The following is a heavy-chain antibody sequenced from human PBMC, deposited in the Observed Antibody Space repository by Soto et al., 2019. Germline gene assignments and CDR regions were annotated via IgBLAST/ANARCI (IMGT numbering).Heavy chain of an antibody. CDR3: ARPALLITTFDY. CDR1: GFTFSDYA. D-gene: IGHD4-4*01. Sequence: QEQLVESGGGVVQPGRSLRLSCAASGFTFSDYAMHWVRQAPGKGLEWVAVIWHDGTKKDYADSVRGRFTISRDNSKNTLYQQMNSLRAEDTAIYYCARPALLITTFDYWGQGTLVTVSS. V-gene: IGHV3-33*01. CDR2: IWHDGTKK. J-gene: IGHJ4*02.